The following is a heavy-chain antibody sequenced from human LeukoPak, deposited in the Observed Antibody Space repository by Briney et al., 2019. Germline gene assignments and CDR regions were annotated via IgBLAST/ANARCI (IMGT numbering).Heavy chain of an antibody. V-gene: IGHV3-48*04. D-gene: IGHD3-22*01. Sequence: GGSLRLSCAASGFTFSSYSMNWVRQAPGKGLEWVSYISSSSSTIYYADSVKGRFTISRDNAKNSLYLQMNSLRAEDTAVYYCARDNYDSSGYPLDYWGQGTLVTVSS. CDR2: ISSSSSTI. J-gene: IGHJ4*02. CDR1: GFTFSSYS. CDR3: ARDNYDSSGYPLDY.